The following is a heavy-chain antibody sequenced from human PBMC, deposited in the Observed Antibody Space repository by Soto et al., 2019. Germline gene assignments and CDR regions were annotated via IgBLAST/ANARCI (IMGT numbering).Heavy chain of an antibody. V-gene: IGHV3-72*01. CDR1: GFTFSNYA. CDR2: TRNKVDSYTT. Sequence: GGSLRLSCAASGFTFSNYAMSWVRQAPGKGLEWVGRTRNKVDSYTTEYAASVRGRFTISRDDSKTSLYLQMNSLKTEDTALYYCATGTVGAMDYWGQGTLVTVSS. D-gene: IGHD1-26*01. CDR3: ATGTVGAMDY. J-gene: IGHJ4*02.